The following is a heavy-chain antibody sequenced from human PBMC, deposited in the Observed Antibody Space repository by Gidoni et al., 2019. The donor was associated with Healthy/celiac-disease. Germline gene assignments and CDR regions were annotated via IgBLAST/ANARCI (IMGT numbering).Heavy chain of an antibody. V-gene: IGHV3-7*01. J-gene: IGHJ4*02. D-gene: IGHD3-10*01. CDR2: IKQDGSEK. CDR3: ARFILGRFRELYYFDY. CDR1: GFTFSSYW. Sequence: EVQLVESGGGLVQPGGSLRLSCAASGFTFSSYWMSWVRQAPGKGLEWVANIKQDGSEKYYVDSVKGRFTISRDNAKNSLYLQMNSLRAEDTAVYYCARFILGRFRELYYFDYWGQGTLVTVSS.